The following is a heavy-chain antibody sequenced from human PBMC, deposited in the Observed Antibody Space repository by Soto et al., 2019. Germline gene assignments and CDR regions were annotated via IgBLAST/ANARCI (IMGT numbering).Heavy chain of an antibody. J-gene: IGHJ6*02. CDR1: GFTFSGYW. CDR2: IKQDGSEK. CDR3: ARDRGSGVFVQDYWGMDV. D-gene: IGHD6-19*01. Sequence: EVRLMESGGGLVQPGGSLRLSCAASGFTFSGYWMSWARQAPGKGLEWVANIKQDGSEKYSVDSVKGRFTISRDNAQDSLYLQMNSLRVEDTAIYYCARDRGSGVFVQDYWGMDVWGQGTTVIVSS. V-gene: IGHV3-7*05.